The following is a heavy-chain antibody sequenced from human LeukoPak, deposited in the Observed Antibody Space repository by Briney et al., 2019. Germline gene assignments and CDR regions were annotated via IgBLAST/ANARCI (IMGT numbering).Heavy chain of an antibody. V-gene: IGHV4-31*03. CDR3: ARGGYSGDYYYYYYGMDV. D-gene: IGHD5-12*01. CDR2: IYYSGST. J-gene: IGHJ6*02. Sequence: PSETLSLTCTVSGGSISSGGYYWSWIRQHPGKGLEWIGYIYYSGSTYYNPSLKSRVTISVDTSKNQFSLKLSSVTAADTAVYYCARGGYSGDYYYYYYGMDVWGQGTTATVSS. CDR1: GGSISSGGYY.